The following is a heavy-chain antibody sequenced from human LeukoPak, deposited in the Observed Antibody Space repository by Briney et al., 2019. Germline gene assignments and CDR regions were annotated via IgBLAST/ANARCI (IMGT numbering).Heavy chain of an antibody. CDR3: ARVMRDAANFDY. CDR1: GFTVNRTY. Sequence: GGSLRLSCAASGFTVNRTYMSWVRQAPGKGLEWVANIKQDGSEKYYVESVKGRFTISRDNAKNSLYLQMNSLRAEDTAVYYCARVMRDAANFDYWGQGTLVTVSS. CDR2: IKQDGSEK. D-gene: IGHD6-25*01. V-gene: IGHV3-7*05. J-gene: IGHJ4*02.